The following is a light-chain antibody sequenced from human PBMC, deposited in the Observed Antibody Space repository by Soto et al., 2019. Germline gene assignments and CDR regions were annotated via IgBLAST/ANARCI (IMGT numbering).Light chain of an antibody. Sequence: EIVMTQSPATLSVSPGERATLSCRASQSVSSNLVWYQQKPGQAPRLLIYGASTRAAGVPARFSGSGSGTEFTLTINSLQSEDFAVYYCQQYNNWPSLTFGGGTKVEI. V-gene: IGKV3-15*01. CDR2: GAS. CDR1: QSVSSN. J-gene: IGKJ4*01. CDR3: QQYNNWPSLT.